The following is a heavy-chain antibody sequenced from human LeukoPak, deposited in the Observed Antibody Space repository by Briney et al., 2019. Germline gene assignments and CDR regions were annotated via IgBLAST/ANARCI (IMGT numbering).Heavy chain of an antibody. D-gene: IGHD3-22*01. V-gene: IGHV4-34*01. Sequence: SETLSLTCTVSGGSISSYYWSWIRQPPGKGLEWIGEINHSGSTNYNPSLKSRVTISVDTSKNQFSLKLSSVTAADTAVYYCATSAPTYYYDSSGYYYGYWGQGTLVTVSS. CDR1: GGSISSYY. J-gene: IGHJ4*02. CDR2: INHSGST. CDR3: ATSAPTYYYDSSGYYYGY.